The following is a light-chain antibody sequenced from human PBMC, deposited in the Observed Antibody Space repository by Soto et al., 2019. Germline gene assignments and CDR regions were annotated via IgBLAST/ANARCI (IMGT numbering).Light chain of an antibody. CDR2: RAS. Sequence: IVMPQSPATLSVSLGERATLSCRARQSINSNLAWYQQKPGQAPRLLMFRASIRATGFPARFSGSGSGTEFSITISSLQSEDFAVYYCHQYNGWPRTFGQGTKVDIK. CDR3: HQYNGWPRT. V-gene: IGKV3-15*01. CDR1: QSINSN. J-gene: IGKJ1*01.